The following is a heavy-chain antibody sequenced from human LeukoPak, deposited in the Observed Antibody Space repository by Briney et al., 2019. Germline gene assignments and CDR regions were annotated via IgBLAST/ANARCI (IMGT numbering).Heavy chain of an antibody. CDR3: ARDVNSGSYDY. J-gene: IGHJ4*02. CDR1: GGSIISYY. D-gene: IGHD1-26*01. CDR2: IYYSGST. V-gene: IGHV4-59*01. Sequence: PSETLSLTCTVSGGSIISYYWGWIRQPQGKGLEWIGYIYYSGSTNYNPSLKSRVTISVDTSKNQFSLKLSSVTAADTAVYYCARDVNSGSYDYWGQGTLVTVSS.